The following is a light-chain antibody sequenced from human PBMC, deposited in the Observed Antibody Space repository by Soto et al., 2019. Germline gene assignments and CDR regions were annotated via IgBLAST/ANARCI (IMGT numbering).Light chain of an antibody. Sequence: QSVLTQPASVSASPGQSITISCTGTSTDIGAYKFVSWYQQHPGKAPKLMIYDVTSRPSGVSNRFSGSKSGNTASLIISGLQAEDEGDYYCISYPGFDTYVFGTGTKLTVL. J-gene: IGLJ1*01. CDR2: DVT. CDR3: ISYPGFDTYV. CDR1: STDIGAYKF. V-gene: IGLV2-14*03.